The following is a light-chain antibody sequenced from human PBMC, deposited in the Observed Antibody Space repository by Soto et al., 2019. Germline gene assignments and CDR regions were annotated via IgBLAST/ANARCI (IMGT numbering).Light chain of an antibody. Sequence: SVLTQPASVSGSRGQSITISCTGTSSDIGYYEYVSWLQQHPGKAPNLIIYEVSNRRSGVSNRFSGSKSGNTASLTISGLQAEDEADYYRISVTVRSTYVFGSGTKGTVL. CDR3: ISVTVRSTYV. V-gene: IGLV2-14*01. CDR1: SSDIGYYEY. J-gene: IGLJ1*01. CDR2: EVS.